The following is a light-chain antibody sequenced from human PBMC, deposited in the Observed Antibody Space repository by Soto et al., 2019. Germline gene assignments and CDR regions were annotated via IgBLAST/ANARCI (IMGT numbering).Light chain of an antibody. CDR3: TSYTAKNTLV. CDR2: EVN. V-gene: IGLV2-14*01. Sequence: QSALTQPASLSGSPGQSITISCTGTSSDIGAYDYVSWFQQHPGKAPKLMISEVNNRPSGVSNRFSGSKSGNTAYLTISGLQVEDEAEYFCTSYTAKNTLVFGTGTKVTVL. CDR1: SSDIGAYDY. J-gene: IGLJ1*01.